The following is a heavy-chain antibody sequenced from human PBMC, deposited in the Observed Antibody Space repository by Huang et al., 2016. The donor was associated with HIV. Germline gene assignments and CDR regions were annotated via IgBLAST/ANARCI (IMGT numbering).Heavy chain of an antibody. CDR2: IYSGGST. Sequence: EVQLVESGGGLIQPGGSLRLSCAASGFNVSSNYMSWVRQGPGTGVEWVSVIYSGGSTYYAYSVKGRFTISRDNSKNTLNLQMNGLRAEDTAVYYCARERVGASLGYFDYWGQGTLVTVSS. V-gene: IGHV3-53*01. CDR3: ARERVGASLGYFDY. D-gene: IGHD1-26*01. J-gene: IGHJ4*02. CDR1: GFNVSSNY.